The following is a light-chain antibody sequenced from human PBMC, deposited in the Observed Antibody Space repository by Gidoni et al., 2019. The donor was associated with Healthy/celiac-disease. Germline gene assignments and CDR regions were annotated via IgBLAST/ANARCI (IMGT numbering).Light chain of an antibody. Sequence: DIQMTPTPSTLSASVGDRVTITCRASQSISSCLAWYQQKPGKAPKLLIYDASSLESGVPSRFSGSGSGTEFTLTISSLQPDDFATYYCQQYNSYPYTFGQGTKLEIK. V-gene: IGKV1-5*01. CDR1: QSISSC. CDR2: DAS. J-gene: IGKJ2*01. CDR3: QQYNSYPYT.